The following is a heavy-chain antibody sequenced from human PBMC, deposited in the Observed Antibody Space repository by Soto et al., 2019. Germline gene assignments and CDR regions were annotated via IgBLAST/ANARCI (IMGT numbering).Heavy chain of an antibody. Sequence: QVQLVQSGAGVKRPGSSVKVSCKASGDSFSRSTFSWVRQAPGQGLEWMGRFIPMLGIANSAQTFQGRATITADKSTSTAYRDRSSLRSEDTAVYFCASLYDDTSGNFGYWGQGPLGAVSS. CDR3: ASLYDDTSGNFGY. CDR1: GDSFSRST. V-gene: IGHV1-69*02. J-gene: IGHJ4*02. CDR2: FIPMLGIA. D-gene: IGHD3-22*01.